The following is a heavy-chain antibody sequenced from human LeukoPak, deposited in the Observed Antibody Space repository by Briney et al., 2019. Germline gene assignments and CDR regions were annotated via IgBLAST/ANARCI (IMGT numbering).Heavy chain of an antibody. J-gene: IGHJ4*02. D-gene: IGHD3-10*01. Sequence: PSETLSLTCAVYGGSFSGYYWSWIRQPPGKGLEWIGEINHSGSTNYNPSLKSRVTISVDTSKNQFSLKLSSVTAADTAVYYCARDGGSESYKNGYFDSWGQGTLVTVSS. CDR1: GGSFSGYY. V-gene: IGHV4-34*01. CDR2: INHSGST. CDR3: ARDGGSESYKNGYFDS.